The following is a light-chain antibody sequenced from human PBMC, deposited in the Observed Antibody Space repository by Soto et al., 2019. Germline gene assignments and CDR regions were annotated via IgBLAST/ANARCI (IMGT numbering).Light chain of an antibody. CDR1: QSVSNSY. CDR3: QQYGSAPQN. J-gene: IGKJ2*01. Sequence: EIVLTQSPGTLSLSPGERATLSCRASQSVSNSYLAWYQQKPGQAPRLLIYGASSRATGMPGRFSGSGSGTNFSLTISRLEPEDFAVYYCQQYGSAPQNFGQGTRLEI. V-gene: IGKV3-20*01. CDR2: GAS.